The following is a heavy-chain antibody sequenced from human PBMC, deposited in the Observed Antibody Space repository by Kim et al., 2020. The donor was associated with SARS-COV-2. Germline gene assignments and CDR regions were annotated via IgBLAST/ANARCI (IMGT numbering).Heavy chain of an antibody. J-gene: IGHJ5*02. CDR2: INTNTGNP. CDR1: GYAFTTYP. V-gene: IGHV7-4-1*02. D-gene: IGHD3-10*01. CDR3: GRTMVRGVIPS. Sequence: ASVKVSCKASGYAFTTYPMTWVRRAPGHGLEWMGWINTNTGNPTYAQGFTGRFVFSLDTSVSTTYLQINSLQAEDTAVYYYGRTMVRGVIPSWGQGTLVTVSS.